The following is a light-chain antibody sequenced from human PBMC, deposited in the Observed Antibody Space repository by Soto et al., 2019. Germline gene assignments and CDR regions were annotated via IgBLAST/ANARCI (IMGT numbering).Light chain of an antibody. CDR1: QSISSY. J-gene: IGKJ4*02. Sequence: DIQMTQSPSSLSSSVGDRVTITCRASQSISSYVNWYQQKPGKAPKLLIYAASSLQSGVPSRFSGSGSGTDFTLTIGSLQPEDFATYYCQQSYSSPRLTFGGGTKVEIK. CDR3: QQSYSSPRLT. V-gene: IGKV1-39*01. CDR2: AAS.